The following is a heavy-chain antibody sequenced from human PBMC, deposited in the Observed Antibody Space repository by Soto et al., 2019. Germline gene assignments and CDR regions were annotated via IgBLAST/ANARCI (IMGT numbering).Heavy chain of an antibody. J-gene: IGHJ6*02. Sequence: VASVKVSCKASGFTFTSSAVQWVRQARGQRLEWIGWIVVGSGNTNYAQKFQERVTITRDMSTSTAYMELSSLRSEDTAVYYCAASPHYYGSGSYQYYYYYGMDVWGQGTTVTVSS. D-gene: IGHD3-10*01. CDR2: IVVGSGNT. CDR1: GFTFTSSA. V-gene: IGHV1-58*01. CDR3: AASPHYYGSGSYQYYYYYGMDV.